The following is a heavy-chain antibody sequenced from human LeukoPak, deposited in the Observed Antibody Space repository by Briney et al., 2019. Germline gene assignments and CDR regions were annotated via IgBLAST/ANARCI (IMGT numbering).Heavy chain of an antibody. CDR2: IYYSGST. Sequence: PSETLSLTCTVSGGSISSYYWSWIRQPPGKGLEWIGYIYYSGSTNYNPSLKSRVTISVDTSKNQFSLKLSSVTAADTAVYYCARHLPGELLQVDAFHIWGQGTMVIVSS. CDR1: GGSISSYY. D-gene: IGHD1-26*01. CDR3: ARHLPGELLQVDAFHI. V-gene: IGHV4-59*01. J-gene: IGHJ3*02.